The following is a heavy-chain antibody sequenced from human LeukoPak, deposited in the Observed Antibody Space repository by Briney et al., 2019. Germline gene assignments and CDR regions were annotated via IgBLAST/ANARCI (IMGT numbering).Heavy chain of an antibody. CDR2: IYYSGST. V-gene: IGHV4-30-4*01. CDR1: GGSISSGDYY. CDR3: ARAISYDILTGYPPRYYFDY. J-gene: IGHJ4*02. Sequence: SETLSLTSTVSGGSISSGDYYWRWIRQPPGKGLEWIGYIYYSGSTNYNPSLKSRVTISVDTSKNQFSLKLSSVTAADTAVYYCARAISYDILTGYPPRYYFDYWGQGTLVTVSS. D-gene: IGHD3-9*01.